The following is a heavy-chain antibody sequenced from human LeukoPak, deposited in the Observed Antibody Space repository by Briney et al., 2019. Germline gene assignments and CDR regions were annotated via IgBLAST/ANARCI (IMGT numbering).Heavy chain of an antibody. V-gene: IGHV1-8*01. CDR2: MNPNSGNT. J-gene: IGHJ6*03. CDR3: ARGASGLDGHYYYYMDV. D-gene: IGHD3/OR15-3a*01. Sequence: ASVKVSCKASGYTFTSYDINWVRQATGQGLEWMGWMNPNSGNTGYAQKFQGRVTITRNTSISTAYMELSSLRSEDTAVYYCARGASGLDGHYYYYMDVWGKGTTVTVSS. CDR1: GYTFTSYD.